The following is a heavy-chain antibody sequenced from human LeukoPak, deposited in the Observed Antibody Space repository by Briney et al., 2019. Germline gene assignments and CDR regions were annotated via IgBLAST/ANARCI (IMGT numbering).Heavy chain of an antibody. V-gene: IGHV1-46*01. J-gene: IGHJ5*02. D-gene: IGHD3/OR15-3a*01. Sequence: ASVRVSCKASGHTFTSYYMHWVRRAPGQGLEWMGIINPSGGSTSYAQKFQGRVTMTRDMSTSTVYMELSSLRSEDTAVYYCARVRRRVYNFGWFDPWGQGTLVTVSS. CDR1: GHTFTSYY. CDR2: INPSGGST. CDR3: ARVRRRVYNFGWFDP.